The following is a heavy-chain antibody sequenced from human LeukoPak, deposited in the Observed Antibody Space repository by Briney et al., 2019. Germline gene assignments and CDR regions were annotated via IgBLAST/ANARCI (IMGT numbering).Heavy chain of an antibody. V-gene: IGHV3-30*18. CDR3: AKDLYDYDSSGYLDY. CDR2: ISYDGSNK. D-gene: IGHD3-22*01. CDR1: GFTFSSYG. Sequence: PGGSLRLSCAASGFTFSSYGMHWVRQAPGKGLEWVAVISYDGSNKYYADSVEGRFTISRDNSMNTLYLRMNSLRDEDTAVYYCAKDLYDYDSSGYLDYWGQGTLVTVSS. J-gene: IGHJ4*02.